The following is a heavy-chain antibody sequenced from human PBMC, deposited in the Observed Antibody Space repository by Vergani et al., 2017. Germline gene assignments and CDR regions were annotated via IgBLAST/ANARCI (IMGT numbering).Heavy chain of an antibody. CDR2: INHSGST. Sequence: QVQLQQWGAGLLKPSETLSLTCAVYGGSFSGYYWSWIRQPPGKGLEWIGEINHSGSTNYNPSLKSRVTISVDTSKNQFSLKLSSVTAADTAVYYCARGAVYHGSGSYLHYYYYMDVWGKGTTVTVSS. D-gene: IGHD3-10*01. CDR3: ARGAVYHGSGSYLHYYYYMDV. V-gene: IGHV4-34*01. CDR1: GGSFSGYY. J-gene: IGHJ6*03.